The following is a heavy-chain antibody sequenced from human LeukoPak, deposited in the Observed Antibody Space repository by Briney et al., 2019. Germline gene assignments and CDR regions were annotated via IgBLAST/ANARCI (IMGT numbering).Heavy chain of an antibody. V-gene: IGHV4-34*01. CDR3: ARGSLLDY. CDR1: GGSFSGYY. CDR2: INHSGST. J-gene: IGHJ4*02. Sequence: TSETLSLTCAVYGGSFSGYYWSWIRQSPGKGLEWIGEINHSGSTNYNPSLKSRVTISVDTSKNQFSLKLSSVTAADTAVYYCARGSLLDYWGQGTLVTVSS.